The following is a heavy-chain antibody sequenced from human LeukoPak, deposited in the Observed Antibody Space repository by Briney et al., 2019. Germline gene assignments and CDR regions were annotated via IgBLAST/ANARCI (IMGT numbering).Heavy chain of an antibody. V-gene: IGHV4-34*01. CDR1: GGSFSGYY. CDR3: ARVDSSGYYYVNLNWFDP. J-gene: IGHJ5*02. Sequence: SETLSLTCAVYGGSFSGYYWSWIRQPPGKGLEWIGSIYYSGSTYYNPSLKSRVTISVDTSKNQFSLKLSSVTAADTAVYYCARVDSSGYYYVNLNWFDPWGQGTLVTVSS. CDR2: IYYSGST. D-gene: IGHD3-22*01.